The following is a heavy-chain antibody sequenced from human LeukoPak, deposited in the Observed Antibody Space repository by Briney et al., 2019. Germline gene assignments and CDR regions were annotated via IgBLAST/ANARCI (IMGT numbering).Heavy chain of an antibody. D-gene: IGHD1-26*01. CDR1: EYTFSNYA. Sequence: GGSLRLSCVASEYTFSNYAMSWVRQAPGKGLEWVSSIDSGGGSTYYADSVQGRFTISRDNAKNTLYLQMNSLRAEDTAVYYCASQTVVGATDYWGQGTLVTVSS. J-gene: IGHJ4*02. CDR2: IDSGGGST. CDR3: ASQTVVGATDY. V-gene: IGHV3-23*01.